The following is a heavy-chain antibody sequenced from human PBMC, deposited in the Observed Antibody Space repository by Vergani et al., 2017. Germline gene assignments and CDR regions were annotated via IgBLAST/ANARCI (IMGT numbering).Heavy chain of an antibody. CDR3: ATSPMATMGRKFDY. Sequence: QVQLVQSGAEVKKPGASVKVSCKVSGYTLTELSMHWVRQAPGKGLEWMGGFDPEDGETIYAQKFQGRVTMTEDTSTDTAYMELSSLRSEDTTVYYCATSPMATMGRKFDYWGQGTLVAVSS. CDR1: GYTLTELS. V-gene: IGHV1-24*01. D-gene: IGHD5-24*01. CDR2: FDPEDGET. J-gene: IGHJ4*02.